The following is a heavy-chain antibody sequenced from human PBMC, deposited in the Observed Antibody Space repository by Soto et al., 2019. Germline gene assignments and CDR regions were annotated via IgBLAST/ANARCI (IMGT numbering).Heavy chain of an antibody. CDR2: IYYSGST. J-gene: IGHJ4*02. D-gene: IGHD1-1*01. V-gene: IGHV4-59*01. CDR1: GGSISSYY. CDR3: ARRNGWLRSFYY. Sequence: QVQLQESGPGLVKPSETLSLTCTVSGGSISSYYWSWIRQPPGKGLEWIGYIYYSGSTNYNPSLNSRVTISVDTSKNQFSLKLSSVTASDTAVYYCARRNGWLRSFYYWGQGTLVTVSS.